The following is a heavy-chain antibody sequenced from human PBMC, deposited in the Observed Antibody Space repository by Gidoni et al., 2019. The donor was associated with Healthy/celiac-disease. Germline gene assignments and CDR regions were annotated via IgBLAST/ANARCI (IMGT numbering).Heavy chain of an antibody. CDR3: ASGASDYYYYGMDV. CDR2: IYSGGST. CDR1: GFTVSSNY. Sequence: EVQLVESGGGLVQPGGSLRLSCAASGFTVSSNYMSWVRQAPGKGLEWVSVIYSGGSTYYADSVKGRFTISRDNSKNTLYLQMNSLRAEDTAVYYCASGASDYYYYGMDVWGQGTTVTVSS. D-gene: IGHD1-26*01. J-gene: IGHJ6*02. V-gene: IGHV3-66*01.